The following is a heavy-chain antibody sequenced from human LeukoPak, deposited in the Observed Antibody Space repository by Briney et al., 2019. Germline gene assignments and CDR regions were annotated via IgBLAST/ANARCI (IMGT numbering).Heavy chain of an antibody. CDR2: IKQDGSDK. Sequence: GGSLRLSCAASGFTFSSYWMSWVRQAPGKGLEWVANIKQDGSDKYYVDSVKGRFTISRDNSKNTLYLQMNSLRAEDTAVYYCASRSGSYYFFDYWGQGTLVTVSS. CDR1: GFTFSSYW. V-gene: IGHV3-7*02. D-gene: IGHD1-26*01. J-gene: IGHJ4*02. CDR3: ASRSGSYYFFDY.